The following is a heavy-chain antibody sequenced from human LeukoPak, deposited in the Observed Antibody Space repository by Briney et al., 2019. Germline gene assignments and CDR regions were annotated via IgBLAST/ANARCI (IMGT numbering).Heavy chain of an antibody. CDR2: TSYDGGDK. CDR3: ARGGFFDILTGYYQTQYYYPMDV. V-gene: IGHV3-30*04. D-gene: IGHD3-9*01. J-gene: IGHJ6*02. Sequence: GGSLRLSCAASGFTFSTYAIHWVRQAPGQGLEWVAVTSYDGGDKYYADSVKGRFTVSRDNSKNTVSLEMNSLRAEDTAVYYCARGGFFDILTGYYQTQYYYPMDVWGRGTTVTVSS. CDR1: GFTFSTYA.